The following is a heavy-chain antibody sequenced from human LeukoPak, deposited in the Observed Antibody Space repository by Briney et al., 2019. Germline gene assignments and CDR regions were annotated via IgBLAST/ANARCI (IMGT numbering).Heavy chain of an antibody. J-gene: IGHJ6*02. V-gene: IGHV3-30*04. CDR1: GFTFSSYA. D-gene: IGHD2-15*01. Sequence: GGSLRLSCAASGFTFSSYAMHWVRQAPGKGLEWVAVISYDGSNKYYVDSVKGRFTISRDNSKNTLYLQMNSLRAEDTAVYYCARGPNIVVVVAATHYYYGMDVWGQGTTVTVSS. CDR2: ISYDGSNK. CDR3: ARGPNIVVVVAATHYYYGMDV.